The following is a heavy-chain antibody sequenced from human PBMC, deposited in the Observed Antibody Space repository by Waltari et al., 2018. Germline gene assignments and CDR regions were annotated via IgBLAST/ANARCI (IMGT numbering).Heavy chain of an antibody. Sequence: QVHLVQSGAEVKKPGSSVRVSCKASGGTFSSYEFNWVRQAPGQGLEWMGGIIPISGTPIYAQKFQGRVTITADTSTTTAYRELSSLGFEDTAVYYCARDPKGTTVIYDAFDLWGQGTMVSVSS. CDR2: IIPISGTP. D-gene: IGHD4-17*01. J-gene: IGHJ3*01. V-gene: IGHV1-69*14. CDR1: GGTFSSYE. CDR3: ARDPKGTTVIYDAFDL.